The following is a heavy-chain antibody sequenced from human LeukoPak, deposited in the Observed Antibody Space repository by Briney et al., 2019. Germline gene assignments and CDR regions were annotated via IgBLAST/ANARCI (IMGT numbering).Heavy chain of an antibody. V-gene: IGHV4-39*07. J-gene: IGHJ4*02. CDR3: ARVRESDWLKFFDY. CDR1: GGSISSSSYY. Sequence: SETLSLTCTVSGGSISSSSYYWGWIRQPPGKGLEWIGSIYYTGSTNYNPSLKSRVTISVDTSKNQFSLKLSSVTAADTAVYYCARVRESDWLKFFDYWGQGTLVTVSS. D-gene: IGHD3-9*01. CDR2: IYYTGST.